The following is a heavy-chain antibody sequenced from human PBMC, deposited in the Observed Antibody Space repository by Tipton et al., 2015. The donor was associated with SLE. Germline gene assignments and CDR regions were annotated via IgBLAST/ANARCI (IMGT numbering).Heavy chain of an antibody. Sequence: TLSLTCTVSGGSISSGSYYWSWIRQPAGKGLEWIGRIYTSGSTNYNPSLKSRVTISVDTSKNHFSLKLSSVTAADTAVYYCARHDGQWDAFDIWGQGTMVTVSS. J-gene: IGHJ3*02. CDR1: GGSISSGSYY. CDR2: IYTSGST. D-gene: IGHD6-19*01. CDR3: ARHDGQWDAFDI. V-gene: IGHV4-61*02.